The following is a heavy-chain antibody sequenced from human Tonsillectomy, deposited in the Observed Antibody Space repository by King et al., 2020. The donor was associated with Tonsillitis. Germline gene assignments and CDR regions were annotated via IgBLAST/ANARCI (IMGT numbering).Heavy chain of an antibody. CDR2: ISTYNGNT. V-gene: IGHV1-18*04. CDR1: GYTFTSNG. J-gene: IGHJ4*02. D-gene: IGHD4-17*01. CDR3: ARDGRDYVLFEGWKY. Sequence: VQLVESGAEVKKPGASVKVSCKASGYTFTSNGISWVRQAPGQGLEWMGWISTYNGNTNYAQKIQGRVTMTRDTSTSTAYMELRSLTSDDTAVYYCARDGRDYVLFEGWKYWGQGTLVTVSS.